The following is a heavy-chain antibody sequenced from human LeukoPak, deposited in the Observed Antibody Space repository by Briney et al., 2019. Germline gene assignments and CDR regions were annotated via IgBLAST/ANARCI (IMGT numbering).Heavy chain of an antibody. D-gene: IGHD2-15*01. V-gene: IGHV4-30-2*01. Sequence: SETLSLTCAVSGGSISSGGYSWSWIRQPPGKGLEWIGYIYHSGSTYYNPSLKSRVTISVDTSKNQFSLKLSSVTAADTAVYYCARGYCSGGSCYSVGSYYFDYWGQGTLVTVSS. CDR1: GGSISSGGYS. CDR3: ARGYCSGGSCYSVGSYYFDY. CDR2: IYHSGST. J-gene: IGHJ4*02.